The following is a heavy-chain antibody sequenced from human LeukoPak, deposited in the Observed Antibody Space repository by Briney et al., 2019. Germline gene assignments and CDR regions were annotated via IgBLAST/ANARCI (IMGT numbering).Heavy chain of an antibody. V-gene: IGHV1-18*01. CDR2: ISTYNGYT. J-gene: IGHJ4*02. Sequence: ASVKVSCKASGYTFTTYGLSWVRQAPGQGLEWLGWISTYNGYTNYAQKLQGRVTMTTDTSTSTAYMELRSLRSDDTAVYYCARDVGVTMVRGVSDYWGQGTLVTVSS. CDR3: ARDVGVTMVRGVSDY. CDR1: GYTFTTYG. D-gene: IGHD3-10*01.